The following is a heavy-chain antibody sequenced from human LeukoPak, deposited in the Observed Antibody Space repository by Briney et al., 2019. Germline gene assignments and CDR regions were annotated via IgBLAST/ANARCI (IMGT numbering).Heavy chain of an antibody. D-gene: IGHD3-16*01. CDR3: ARDGSARGRGNWFDP. Sequence: ASVKVSCKASGGTFTSYGISWVRQAPGQGLEWMGWISAYNGNTNYAQKLQGRVTMTTDTSTSTAYMELRSLRPDDTAVYYCARDGSARGRGNWFDPWGQGTLVTVSS. V-gene: IGHV1-18*01. J-gene: IGHJ5*02. CDR2: ISAYNGNT. CDR1: GGTFTSYG.